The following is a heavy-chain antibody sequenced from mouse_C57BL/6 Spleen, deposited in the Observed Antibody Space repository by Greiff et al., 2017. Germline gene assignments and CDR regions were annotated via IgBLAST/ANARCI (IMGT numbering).Heavy chain of an antibody. J-gene: IGHJ3*01. V-gene: IGHV14-3*01. CDR1: GFNIKNTY. Sequence: VHVKQSVAELVRPGASVKLSCTASGFNIKNTYMHWVKQRPEQGLEWIGRIDPANGNTKYAPKFQGKATITADTSSNTAYLQLSSLTSEDTAIYYCARSNYDYDSWFAYWGQGTLVTVSA. CDR2: IDPANGNT. D-gene: IGHD2-4*01. CDR3: ARSNYDYDSWFAY.